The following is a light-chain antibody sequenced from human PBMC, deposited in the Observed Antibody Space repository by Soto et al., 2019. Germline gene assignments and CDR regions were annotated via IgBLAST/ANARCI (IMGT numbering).Light chain of an antibody. CDR3: MQDTHWPYT. CDR1: QSLVNGDGNTY. V-gene: IGKV2-30*01. J-gene: IGKJ2*01. Sequence: EVVMTHSPLSLPVTPGQPASIACRSSQSLVNGDGNTYLSWFQQRPGQSTMRLIYKVSDRVSGVTDRFSGRAAGNDVTLKISMVDAEDVGVYFCMQDTHWPYTFGQGTKMEIK. CDR2: KVS.